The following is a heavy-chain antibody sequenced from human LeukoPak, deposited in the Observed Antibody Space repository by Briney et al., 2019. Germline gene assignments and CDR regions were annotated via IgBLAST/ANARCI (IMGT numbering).Heavy chain of an antibody. CDR2: IRSKANSYAT. J-gene: IGHJ6*03. D-gene: IGHD2-2*01. V-gene: IGHV3-73*01. CDR1: GFTFSGSA. Sequence: PGGSLRLSCAASGFTFSGSAMHWVRQASGKGLEWVGRIRSKANSYATAYAASVKGRFTISRDDSKNTAYLQMNSLRAEDTAVYYCARGTEVPAAHYYYYYYMDVWGKGTTVTVSS. CDR3: ARGTEVPAAHYYYYYYMDV.